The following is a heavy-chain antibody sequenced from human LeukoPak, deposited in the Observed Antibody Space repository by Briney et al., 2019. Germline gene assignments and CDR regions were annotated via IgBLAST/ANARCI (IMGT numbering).Heavy chain of an antibody. CDR2: ISGSGAKT. D-gene: IGHD6-13*01. V-gene: IGHV3-23*01. CDR3: AKASSWQYFDY. CDR1: GFTFSTYA. J-gene: IGHJ4*02. Sequence: GGSLRLPCAASGFTFSTYAMNWVRQAPGKGLEWVSAISGSGAKTYYADFVKGRFTISRDNAKNSLYLQMNSLRAEDTALYYCAKASSWQYFDYWGQGTLVTVSS.